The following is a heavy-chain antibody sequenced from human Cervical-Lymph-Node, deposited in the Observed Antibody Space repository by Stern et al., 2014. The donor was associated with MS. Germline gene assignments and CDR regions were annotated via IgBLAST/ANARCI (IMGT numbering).Heavy chain of an antibody. D-gene: IGHD2-15*01. CDR1: GFSLSTSGVG. CDR3: AHRLEHGYSFPSAFDI. J-gene: IGHJ3*02. Sequence: QITLKESGPTLVKPTQTLTLTCTFSGFSLSTSGVGVGWIRQPPGKALEWLALIYWDDDKRYSPSLKSRLTITKDTSKNQVVLTMTNMDPVDTATYYCAHRLEHGYSFPSAFDIWGQGTMVTVSS. CDR2: IYWDDDK. V-gene: IGHV2-5*02.